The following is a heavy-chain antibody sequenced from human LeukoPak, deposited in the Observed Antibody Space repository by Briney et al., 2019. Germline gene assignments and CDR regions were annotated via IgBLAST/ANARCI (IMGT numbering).Heavy chain of an antibody. CDR2: INHSGST. J-gene: IGHJ5*02. V-gene: IGHV4-34*01. CDR1: GGSISGYY. Sequence: KPSETLSLTCTVSGGSISGYYWSWIRQPPGKGLEWIGEINHSGSTNYNPSLKSRVTISVDTSKNQFSLKLSSVTAADTAVYYCARDKRIINFGVVIPSTVGFDPWGQGTLVTVSS. D-gene: IGHD3-3*01. CDR3: ARDKRIINFGVVIPSTVGFDP.